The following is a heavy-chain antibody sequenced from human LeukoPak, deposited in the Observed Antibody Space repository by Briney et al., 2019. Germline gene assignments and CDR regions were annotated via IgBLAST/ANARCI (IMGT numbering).Heavy chain of an antibody. Sequence: QPGGSLRLSCAASGFTFSSYWMTWVRQAPGKGLEWVANIKQDGSEKHYVDSVKGRFTISRDNAKNSLYLQMNSLRAEDTAVYYCAKDLVVVAATDFDYWGQGTLVTVSS. D-gene: IGHD2-15*01. J-gene: IGHJ4*02. CDR3: AKDLVVVAATDFDY. CDR2: IKQDGSEK. V-gene: IGHV3-7*03. CDR1: GFTFSSYW.